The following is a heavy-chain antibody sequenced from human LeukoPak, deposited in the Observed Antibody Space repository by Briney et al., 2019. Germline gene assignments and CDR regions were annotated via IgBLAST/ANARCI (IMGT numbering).Heavy chain of an antibody. Sequence: GGSLRLSCAASGFTFSSYAMSWVRQAPGKGLEWVSAISGSGGSTYYADSVKGRFTISRDNSKNTLYLQMNSLRAEDTALYYCARVRDSYGYYYYMDVWGKGTTVTVSS. V-gene: IGHV3-23*01. J-gene: IGHJ6*03. CDR2: ISGSGGST. CDR1: GFTFSSYA. D-gene: IGHD5-18*01. CDR3: ARVRDSYGYYYYMDV.